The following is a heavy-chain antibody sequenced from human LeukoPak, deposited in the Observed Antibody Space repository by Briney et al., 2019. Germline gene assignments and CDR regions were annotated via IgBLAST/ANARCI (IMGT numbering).Heavy chain of an antibody. D-gene: IGHD3-9*01. CDR3: ARDPLPYYDILTGPY. V-gene: IGHV3-48*03. Sequence: GGSLRLSCAASGFTFSSYEMNWVRQAPGKGLEWVSYISSSGSTIYYADSVKGRFTISRDNAKNSLYLQMNSLRAEVTAVYYCARDPLPYYDILTGPYWGQGTLVTVSS. J-gene: IGHJ4*02. CDR2: ISSSGSTI. CDR1: GFTFSSYE.